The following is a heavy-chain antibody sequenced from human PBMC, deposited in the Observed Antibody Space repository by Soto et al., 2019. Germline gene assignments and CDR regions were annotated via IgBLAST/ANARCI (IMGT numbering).Heavy chain of an antibody. J-gene: IGHJ4*02. CDR3: AAGYSGYDSPIY. CDR1: GFTFTSSA. D-gene: IGHD5-12*01. V-gene: IGHV1-58*01. Sequence: SVKVSCKASGFTFTSSAVQWVRQARGQRLEWIGWIVVGSGNTNYAQKFQERVTITRDMSTSTAYMELSSLRSEDTAVYYCAAGYSGYDSPIYWGQGTLVTVS. CDR2: IVVGSGNT.